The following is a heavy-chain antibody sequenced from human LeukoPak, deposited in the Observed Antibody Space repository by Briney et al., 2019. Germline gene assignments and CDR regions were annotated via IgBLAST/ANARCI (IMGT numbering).Heavy chain of an antibody. Sequence: GGSLRLSCAASGFTFSSYAMGWVRQAPGKGLEWVSAISGSGANTYYADSVKGRFTISRDNSKNTLYLQMNSLRAEDTAVYYCAKEQSYYDSSGYYHSFDYWGQGTLVTVSS. CDR2: ISGSGANT. CDR3: AKEQSYYDSSGYYHSFDY. D-gene: IGHD3-22*01. CDR1: GFTFSSYA. V-gene: IGHV3-23*01. J-gene: IGHJ4*02.